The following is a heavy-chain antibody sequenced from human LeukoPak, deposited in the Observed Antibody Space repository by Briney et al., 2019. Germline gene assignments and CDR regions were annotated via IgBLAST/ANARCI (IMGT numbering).Heavy chain of an antibody. CDR1: GFTFSSYW. J-gene: IGHJ4*02. CDR3: ARVYYDSSGYYYTFDY. Sequence: GGSLRLSCAASGFTFSSYWMHWVRQAPGKGLEWVSYISSSSSYTNYADSVKGRFTISRDNAKNSLYLQMNSLRAEDTAVYYCARVYYDSSGYYYTFDYWGQGTLVTVSS. D-gene: IGHD3-22*01. CDR2: ISSSSSYT. V-gene: IGHV3-11*03.